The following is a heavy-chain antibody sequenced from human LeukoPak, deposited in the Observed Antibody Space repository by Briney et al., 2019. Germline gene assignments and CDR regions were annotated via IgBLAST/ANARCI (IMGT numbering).Heavy chain of an antibody. Sequence: GASVKVSCKASGGTFSSYAISWVRQAPGQGLEWMGRIIPILGIANYAQKFQGRVTITADKSTSTAYMELRSLRSGDTAVYYCARDQSLEVTDDFTHFDYWGQGTLVTVSS. CDR3: ARDQSLEVTDDFTHFDY. CDR1: GGTFSSYA. V-gene: IGHV1-69*04. D-gene: IGHD2-21*02. J-gene: IGHJ4*02. CDR2: IIPILGIA.